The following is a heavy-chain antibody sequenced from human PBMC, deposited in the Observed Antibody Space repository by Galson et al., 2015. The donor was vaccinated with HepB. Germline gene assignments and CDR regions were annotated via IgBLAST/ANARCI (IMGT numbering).Heavy chain of an antibody. CDR3: GTHPQSAFDM. V-gene: IGHV3-7*03. J-gene: IGHJ3*02. CDR2: INQDGSEK. CDR1: GFTLSSYW. Sequence: SLRLSCAASGFTLSSYWMSWVRQAPGKGLEWVANINQDGSEKYYVDSVKGRFTISRDNAKNSMYLQMNSLRAEDTALYYCGTHPQSAFDMGGQGTMVTVSS.